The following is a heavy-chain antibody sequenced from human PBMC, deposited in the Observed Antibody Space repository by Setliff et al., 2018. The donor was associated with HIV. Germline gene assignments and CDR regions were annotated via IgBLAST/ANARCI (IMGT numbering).Heavy chain of an antibody. CDR1: GYSFINYA. D-gene: IGHD4-17*01. J-gene: IGHJ5*02. CDR3: ATALYGEYGGDLNWLDP. CDR2: INTQTGSP. Sequence: GASVKVSCKASGYSFINYAMNWVRQAPGQGLEWMGWINTQTGSPTYAQAFTGRFVFSVDTSVTTAYLQISGLKADDTAVYYCATALYGEYGGDLNWLDPWGQGTLVT. V-gene: IGHV7-4-1*02.